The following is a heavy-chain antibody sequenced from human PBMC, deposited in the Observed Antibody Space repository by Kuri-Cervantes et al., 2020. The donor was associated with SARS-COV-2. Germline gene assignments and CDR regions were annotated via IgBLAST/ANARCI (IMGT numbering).Heavy chain of an antibody. CDR2: FYYSGIT. V-gene: IGHV4-39*01. Sequence: SETLSLTCTVSGGSISSGNNYWGWIRQPLGKGLEWIGSFYYSGITYHNPSLKSRVTISVDPSNNQFSLKLSSVTAADTALYYCVRQMMSSITIFGVVITRNWFDPWGQGTLVTVSS. CDR1: GGSISSGNNY. J-gene: IGHJ5*02. D-gene: IGHD3-3*01. CDR3: VRQMMSSITIFGVVITRNWFDP.